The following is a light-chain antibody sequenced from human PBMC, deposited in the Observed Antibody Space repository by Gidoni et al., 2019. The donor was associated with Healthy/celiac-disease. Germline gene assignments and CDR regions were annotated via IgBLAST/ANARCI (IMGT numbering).Light chain of an antibody. V-gene: IGLV2-14*01. CDR1: SSDVGGYNY. CDR2: EVS. Sequence: QSALTQPASVSGSPGQSITISCTGTSSDVGGYNYVSWYLQHPGKAPKLMIYEVSNRPSGVSNRFSGSKSGNTASLTISGLQAEDEADYYCSSYTSSSTLASVFGTGTKVTVL. J-gene: IGLJ1*01. CDR3: SSYTSSSTLASV.